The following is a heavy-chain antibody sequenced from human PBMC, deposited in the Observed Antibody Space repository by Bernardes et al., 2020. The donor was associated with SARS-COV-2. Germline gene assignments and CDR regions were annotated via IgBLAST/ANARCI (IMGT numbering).Heavy chain of an antibody. V-gene: IGHV3-23*01. Sequence: GGSLRLSCAASGFTFSRYAMNWVRQAPGKGLEWVSGIVCSGGSTSYADSVMGRFTISRDNSKNTLYLQMNSLRAEDTAVYYCAKSSGSYYDDAFDIWGQGTMVTVSS. J-gene: IGHJ3*02. CDR1: GFTFSRYA. CDR3: AKSSGSYYDDAFDI. D-gene: IGHD3-10*01. CDR2: IVCSGGST.